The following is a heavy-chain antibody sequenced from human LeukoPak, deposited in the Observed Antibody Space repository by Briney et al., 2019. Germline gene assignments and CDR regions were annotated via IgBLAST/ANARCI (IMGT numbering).Heavy chain of an antibody. D-gene: IGHD3-22*01. CDR1: GFTFGDYA. Sequence: GGSLRLSCTASGFTFGDYAMSWFRQAPGKGLEWVGFIRSKAYGGTTEYAASVKGRFTISRDDSKSIAYLQVNSLKTEDTAVYYCTRDVQEDYYDSSGYSDYWGQGTLVTVSS. CDR3: TRDVQEDYYDSSGYSDY. CDR2: IRSKAYGGTT. V-gene: IGHV3-49*03. J-gene: IGHJ4*02.